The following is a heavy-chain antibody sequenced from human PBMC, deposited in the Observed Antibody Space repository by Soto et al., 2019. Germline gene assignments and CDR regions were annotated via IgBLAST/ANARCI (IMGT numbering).Heavy chain of an antibody. D-gene: IGHD3-10*01. Sequence: SETLSLTCSVSGGSMGEYFWSWIRQSPGKGLEWIGYIYYLGSTDYNPSLKSRVTISVDTSKRQFSLRLTSVTAADTAVYYCARDGYDGSGSPYPAYWGPGTQVTVSS. V-gene: IGHV4-59*01. CDR2: IYYLGST. CDR1: GGSMGEYF. J-gene: IGHJ4*02. CDR3: ARDGYDGSGSPYPAY.